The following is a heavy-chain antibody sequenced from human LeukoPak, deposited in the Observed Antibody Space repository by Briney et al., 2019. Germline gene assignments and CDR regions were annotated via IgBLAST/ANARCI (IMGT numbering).Heavy chain of an antibody. D-gene: IGHD1-26*01. CDR1: GFDFSKYT. J-gene: IGHJ4*02. V-gene: IGHV3-23*01. CDR2: ITRSGTNT. Sequence: PGGSLRLSCAASGFDFSKYTMSWVRQAPGKGLEWVSAITRSGTNTFYRDSVKGRFTVSRDNSKNTIFLQMNTLRADDTAVYFCATDPATVGVTTRDYWGQGTPVTVSS. CDR3: ATDPATVGVTTRDY.